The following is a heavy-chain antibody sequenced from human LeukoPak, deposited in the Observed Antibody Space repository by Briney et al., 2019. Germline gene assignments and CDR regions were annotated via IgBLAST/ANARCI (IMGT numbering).Heavy chain of an antibody. CDR2: IYYTGAT. CDR3: ARLQGDSTAVYDY. Sequence: SETLSLTCTVSGGSISGHYWRWIRQSPGKGLEWVAYIYYTGATNHNPSLKTRVTISVDTSKNQFSLRLSSVTAADTAVYYCARLQGDSTAVYDYWGQGTLVSVSS. CDR1: GGSISGHY. D-gene: IGHD2-21*01. V-gene: IGHV4-59*11. J-gene: IGHJ4*02.